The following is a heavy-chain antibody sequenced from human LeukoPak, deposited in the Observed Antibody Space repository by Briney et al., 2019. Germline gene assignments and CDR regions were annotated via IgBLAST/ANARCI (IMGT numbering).Heavy chain of an antibody. J-gene: IGHJ3*02. CDR3: ASTLVVVAATNLAAFDI. D-gene: IGHD2-15*01. V-gene: IGHV1-69*04. Sequence: SVKVSCKASGGTFSSYAISWVRQAPGQGLEWMGRIIPILGIANYAQKFQGRVTIIADKSTSTAYMELSSLRSEDTAVYYCASTLVVVAATNLAAFDIWGQGTMVTVSS. CDR1: GGTFSSYA. CDR2: IIPILGIA.